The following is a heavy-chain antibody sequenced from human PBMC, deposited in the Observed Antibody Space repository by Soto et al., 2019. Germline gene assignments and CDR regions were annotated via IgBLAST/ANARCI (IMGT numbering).Heavy chain of an antibody. J-gene: IGHJ4*02. CDR2: ISGSGGST. V-gene: IGHV3-23*01. D-gene: IGHD1-20*01. Sequence: PGGSLRLSCAASGFTFSSYAMSWVRQAPGKGLEWVSAISGSGGSTYYADSVKGRFTISRDNSKNTLYLQMNSLRAEDTAVYYCAKVQEPSRAPNNYYFDYWGQGTLVTVSS. CDR3: AKVQEPSRAPNNYYFDY. CDR1: GFTFSSYA.